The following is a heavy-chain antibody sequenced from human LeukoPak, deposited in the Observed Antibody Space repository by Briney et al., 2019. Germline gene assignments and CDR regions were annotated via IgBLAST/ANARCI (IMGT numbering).Heavy chain of an antibody. CDR1: GFSFSDCG. D-gene: IGHD1-1*01. J-gene: IGHJ4*02. V-gene: IGHV3-33*01. CDR2: IWKDGGDK. Sequence: PGGSLRLSCAASGFSFSDCGMHWVRQAPDKGLEWVALIWKDGGDKYYSDSVKGRFTISRDNSKNTLDLQMNSLSAADTAIYYCVREGLGGTPYRGNFDYWGQGTLVTVSS. CDR3: VREGLGGTPYRGNFDY.